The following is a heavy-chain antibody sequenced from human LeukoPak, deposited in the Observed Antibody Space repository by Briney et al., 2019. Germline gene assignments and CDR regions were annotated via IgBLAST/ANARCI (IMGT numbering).Heavy chain of an antibody. CDR2: IISILGIA. CDR3: ARDSSGWQQGGY. D-gene: IGHD6-19*01. CDR1: GGTFSSYT. Sequence: SVKVSCKASGGTFSSYTISWVRQAPGQGLEWMGRIISILGIANYAQKFQGRVTITADKSTSTAYMELSSLRSEDTAVYYCARDSSGWQQGGYWGQGTLVTVSS. J-gene: IGHJ4*02. V-gene: IGHV1-69*04.